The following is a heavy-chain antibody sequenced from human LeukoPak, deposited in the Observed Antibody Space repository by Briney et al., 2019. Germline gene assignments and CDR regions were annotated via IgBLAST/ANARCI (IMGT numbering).Heavy chain of an antibody. J-gene: IGHJ4*02. CDR3: AKDDSKGKVWPTDFDY. D-gene: IGHD2-21*01. Sequence: GGSLRLSCAASGFTFSSYAMSWVRQAPGKGLEWVSAISGSGGSTYYADSVKGRFTISRDNSKNTLYLQMNSLRAEDTAVYYCAKDDSKGKVWPTDFDYWGQGTLVTVSS. CDR1: GFTFSSYA. CDR2: ISGSGGST. V-gene: IGHV3-23*01.